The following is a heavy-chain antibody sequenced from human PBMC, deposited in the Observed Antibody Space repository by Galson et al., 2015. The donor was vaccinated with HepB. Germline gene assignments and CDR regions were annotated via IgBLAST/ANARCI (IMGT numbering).Heavy chain of an antibody. D-gene: IGHD6-19*01. CDR1: GGTFSSYA. CDR2: IIPIFGTA. V-gene: IGHV1-69*13. Sequence: SVKVSCKASGGTFSSYAISWVRQAPGQGLEWMGGIIPIFGTANYAQKFQGRVTITADESTSTAYMELSSLRSEDTAVYYCARDGPGIAVAGPFDYWGQGTLVTVSS. CDR3: ARDGPGIAVAGPFDY. J-gene: IGHJ4*02.